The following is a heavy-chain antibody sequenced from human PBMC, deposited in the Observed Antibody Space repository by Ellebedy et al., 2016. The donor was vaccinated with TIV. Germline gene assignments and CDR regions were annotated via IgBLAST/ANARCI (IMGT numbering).Heavy chain of an antibody. Sequence: ASVKVSCKASGYTFSSNAVHWVRQAPGQGLEWMGWINIGNGNTKYSQEFQGRVTITRDTFASTVYLELSRLISEDTAVYYCARETGYGGNFPHDCWGQGTQVTVSS. CDR1: GYTFSSNA. CDR2: INIGNGNT. J-gene: IGHJ4*02. CDR3: ARETGYGGNFPHDC. V-gene: IGHV1-3*04. D-gene: IGHD4-23*01.